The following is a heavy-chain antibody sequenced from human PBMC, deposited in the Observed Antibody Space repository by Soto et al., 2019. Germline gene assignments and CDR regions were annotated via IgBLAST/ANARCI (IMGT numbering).Heavy chain of an antibody. Sequence: GGSLRLSCAASGFTFSSYAMHWVRQAPGKGLEWVAVISYDGSNKYYADSVKGRFTISRDNSKNTLYLQMNSLRAEDTAVYYCARDRINYGSGSYSWGAYYYYYYGMDVWGQGTTVTVSS. CDR3: ARDRINYGSGSYSWGAYYYYYYGMDV. CDR2: ISYDGSNK. D-gene: IGHD3-10*01. CDR1: GFTFSSYA. J-gene: IGHJ6*02. V-gene: IGHV3-30-3*01.